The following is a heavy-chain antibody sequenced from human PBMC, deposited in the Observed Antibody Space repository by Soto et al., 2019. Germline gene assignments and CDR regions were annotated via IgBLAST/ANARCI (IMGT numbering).Heavy chain of an antibody. V-gene: IGHV2-5*02. CDR3: AHTGYGDDWRDD. CDR1: GLSLSASGVG. Sequence: QITLKESGPTLVKPTQTLTLTCTVSGLSLSASGVGVGWIRQPPGKALEWLALIYWDDDKRYSPSLKSRLTIPRDTSKNQVVLTMTNMNPVDTGTYYCAHTGYGDDWRDDWGQGTLVTVSS. CDR2: IYWDDDK. D-gene: IGHD5-12*01. J-gene: IGHJ4*02.